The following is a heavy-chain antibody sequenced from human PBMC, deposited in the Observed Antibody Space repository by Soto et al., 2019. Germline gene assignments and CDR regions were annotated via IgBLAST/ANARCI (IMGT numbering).Heavy chain of an antibody. V-gene: IGHV4-4*07. D-gene: IGHD6-13*01. CDR2: IYDSGST. Sequence: SETLSLTCTVSGGFIRNYYWSWIRQPAGKGLEWIGRIYDSGSTNYNPSLKSRLTMSVDTTKNQLSLKLSSMTAADTAVYYCARWYSSSSIAAGHYYYGMDVWGQGITVTVSS. CDR1: GGFIRNYY. CDR3: ARWYSSSSIAAGHYYYGMDV. J-gene: IGHJ6*02.